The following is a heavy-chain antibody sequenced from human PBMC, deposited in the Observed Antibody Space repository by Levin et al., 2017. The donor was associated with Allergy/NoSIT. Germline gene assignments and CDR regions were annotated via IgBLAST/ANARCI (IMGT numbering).Heavy chain of an antibody. CDR1: GFTFSSYS. Sequence: LSLPCAASGFTFSSYSMNWVRQAPGKGLEWVSSISSSSSYIYYADSVKGRFTISRDNAKNSLYLQMNSLRAEDTAVYYCARDLPSSSFDYWGQGTLVTVSS. V-gene: IGHV3-21*01. CDR2: ISSSSSYI. D-gene: IGHD6-6*01. J-gene: IGHJ4*02. CDR3: ARDLPSSSFDY.